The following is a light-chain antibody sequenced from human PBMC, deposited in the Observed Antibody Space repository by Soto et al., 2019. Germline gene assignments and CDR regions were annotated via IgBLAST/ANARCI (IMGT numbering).Light chain of an antibody. V-gene: IGLV2-14*03. CDR1: SSDVGGYNY. CDR2: DVS. J-gene: IGLJ2*01. Sequence: QSALTQPASVSGSPGPSITISCTGTSSDVGGYNYVSWYQHHPGKAPKLMIYDVSNRPSGVSNRFSGSKSGNTASLTISGLQAEDEADYYCSSYTGSSTLVFGGGTKVTVL. CDR3: SSYTGSSTLV.